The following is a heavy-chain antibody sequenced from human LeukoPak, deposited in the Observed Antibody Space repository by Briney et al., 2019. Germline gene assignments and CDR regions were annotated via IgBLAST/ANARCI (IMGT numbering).Heavy chain of an antibody. CDR2: FSKDGSSI. J-gene: IGHJ3*02. CDR1: GFTLGDHY. Sequence: PGGSLRLSCAGSGFTLGDHYMSWIRQAPGKGLVWVSRFSKDGSSINYADSVKGRFTVSRDNAKNTLYLQMSSLRAEDTAVYYCTRGNPSTFDIWGQGTMVTVSS. CDR3: TRGNPSTFDI. V-gene: IGHV3-74*01. D-gene: IGHD1-14*01.